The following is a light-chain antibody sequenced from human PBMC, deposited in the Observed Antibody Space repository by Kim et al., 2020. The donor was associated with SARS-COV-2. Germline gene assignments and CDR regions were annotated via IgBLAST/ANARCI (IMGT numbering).Light chain of an antibody. CDR2: GNT. V-gene: IGLV3-19*01. J-gene: IGLJ2*01. CDR1: RLRSYY. Sequence: VTLGRTVRITCQESRLRSYYATWYPQMPGQGPILVLYGNTHRPSGIPARFSGSSSGNTASLTLTGTQAGDEADYYCNSRDSNDNVVFGGGTQLTVL. CDR3: NSRDSNDNVV.